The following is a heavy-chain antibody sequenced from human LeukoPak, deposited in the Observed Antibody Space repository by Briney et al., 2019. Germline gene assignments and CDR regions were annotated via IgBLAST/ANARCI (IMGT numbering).Heavy chain of an antibody. J-gene: IGHJ2*01. CDR2: IYYSGST. CDR1: GGSISSYY. CDR3: ARDNLTGYYWYFDL. D-gene: IGHD3-9*01. V-gene: IGHV4-59*01. Sequence: SETLSLTCTVSGGSISSYYWSWIRQPPGKGLEWIGYIYYSGSTNYNPSLKSRVTISVDTSKNQFSLKLCSVTAADTAVYYCARDNLTGYYWYFDLWGRGTLVTVSS.